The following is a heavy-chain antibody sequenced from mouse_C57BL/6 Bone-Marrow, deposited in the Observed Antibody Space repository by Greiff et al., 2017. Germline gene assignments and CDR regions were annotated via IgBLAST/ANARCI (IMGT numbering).Heavy chain of an antibody. Sequence: QVQLQQPGAELVMPGASVKLSCKASGYTFTSYWMNWVKQRPGQGLEWIGEIDPSDSYTNSNQKFKGKSTLTVDKSSRTAYMQLSSLTSEDSAVYYCALPNWYSDVWGTGTTVTVSA. CDR1: GYTFTSYW. V-gene: IGHV1-69*01. CDR2: IDPSDSYT. CDR3: ALPNWYSDV. J-gene: IGHJ1*03. D-gene: IGHD5-1*01.